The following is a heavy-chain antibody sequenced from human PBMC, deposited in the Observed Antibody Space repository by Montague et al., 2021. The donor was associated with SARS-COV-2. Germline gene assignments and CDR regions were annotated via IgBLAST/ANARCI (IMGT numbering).Heavy chain of an antibody. V-gene: IGHV4-34*01. J-gene: IGHJ4*02. CDR2: INHSEST. Sequence: SETLSLTCAVYGGSFSGYYWSWIRQPPGKGLEWIGEINHSESTNYNPSLKSRVTISVDTSKNQFSLNLSSVTAADTAVYYCARARAAYILPGYYFDYWGQGTLVTVSS. D-gene: IGHD3-9*01. CDR3: ARARAAYILPGYYFDY. CDR1: GGSFSGYY.